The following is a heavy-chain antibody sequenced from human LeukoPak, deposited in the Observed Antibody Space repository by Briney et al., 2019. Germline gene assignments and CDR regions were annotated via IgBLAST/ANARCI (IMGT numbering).Heavy chain of an antibody. V-gene: IGHV3-23*01. CDR3: AKTTLEYSSSQGGVDY. CDR1: GFTFSSYG. D-gene: IGHD6-6*01. CDR2: ISGSGGST. J-gene: IGHJ4*02. Sequence: PGRSLRLSCAASGFTFSSYGMHWVRQAPGKGLEWVSAISGSGGSTYYADSVKGRFTISRDNSKNTLYLQMNSLRAEDTAVYYCAKTTLEYSSSQGGVDYWGQGTLVTVSS.